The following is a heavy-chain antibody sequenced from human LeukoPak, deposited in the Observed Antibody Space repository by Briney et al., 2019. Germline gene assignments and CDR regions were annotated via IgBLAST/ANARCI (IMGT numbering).Heavy chain of an antibody. CDR3: AKDREDYCSGGSCHSFDY. Sequence: PGRSLRLSCAASGFTFSSYAMSWVRQAPGKGLEWVSAISGSGGSTYYADSVKGRFTISRDNSKNTLYLQMNSLRAEDTAVYYCAKDREDYCSGGSCHSFDYWGQGTLVTVSS. V-gene: IGHV3-23*01. D-gene: IGHD2-15*01. CDR2: ISGSGGST. J-gene: IGHJ4*02. CDR1: GFTFSSYA.